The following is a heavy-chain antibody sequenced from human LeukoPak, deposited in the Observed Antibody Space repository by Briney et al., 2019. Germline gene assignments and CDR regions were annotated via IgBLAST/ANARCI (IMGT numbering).Heavy chain of an antibody. D-gene: IGHD2-2*01. Sequence: SETLSLTCAVYGGSFSGYYWSWIRQPPGKGLEWIGEINHSGSTNYNPSLKSRVTISVDTSKNQFSLKLSSVTAADTAVYYCARGARYCSSTSCWFDPWGQGTMVTVSS. V-gene: IGHV4-34*01. CDR1: GGSFSGYY. CDR2: INHSGST. CDR3: ARGARYCSSTSCWFDP. J-gene: IGHJ3*01.